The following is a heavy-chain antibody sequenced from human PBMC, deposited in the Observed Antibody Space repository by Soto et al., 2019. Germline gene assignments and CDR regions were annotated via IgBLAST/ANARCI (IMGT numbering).Heavy chain of an antibody. Sequence: PSETLSVTCTVSGGSISSGDYYWSWIRQPPGKGLEWIGYIYYSGSTYYNPSLKSRVTISVDTSKNQFSLKLSSVTAADTAVYYCARAYYDFWSGYGSWFDPWGQGTLVTVSS. J-gene: IGHJ5*01. V-gene: IGHV4-30-4*01. CDR1: GGSISSGDYY. CDR3: ARAYYDFWSGYGSWFDP. CDR2: IYYSGST. D-gene: IGHD3-3*01.